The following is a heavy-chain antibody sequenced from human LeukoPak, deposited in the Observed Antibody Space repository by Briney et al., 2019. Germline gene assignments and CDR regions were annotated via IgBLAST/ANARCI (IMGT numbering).Heavy chain of an antibody. D-gene: IGHD2-8*02. V-gene: IGHV1-2*02. J-gene: IGHJ4*02. CDR1: GGTFISYA. CDR3: ARTRGITVTENVEIFPRLYWFDY. CDR2: INPKSGDT. Sequence: ASVKVSCKASGGTFISYAISWVRQAPGQGLEWMGWINPKSGDTRYAEEIQGRITIIWDTSTSTVSMEVNRLRSDDTAVYYCARTRGITVTENVEIFPRLYWFDYWGQGTLLTVSS.